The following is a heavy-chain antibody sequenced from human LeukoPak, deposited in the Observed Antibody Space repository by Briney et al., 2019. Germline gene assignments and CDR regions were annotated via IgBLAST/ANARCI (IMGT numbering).Heavy chain of an antibody. V-gene: IGHV3-21*01. CDR3: ARDYGDYDPWGPDY. J-gene: IGHJ4*02. CDR1: GFTFSSYS. D-gene: IGHD4-17*01. CDR2: ISSSSSYI. Sequence: PGGSLRLSCAASGFTFSSYSMNWVRQAPGKGLEWVSSISSSSSYIYYADSVKGRFTISRDNAKNSLYLQMNSLRAEGTAVYYCARDYGDYDPWGPDYWGQGTLVTVSS.